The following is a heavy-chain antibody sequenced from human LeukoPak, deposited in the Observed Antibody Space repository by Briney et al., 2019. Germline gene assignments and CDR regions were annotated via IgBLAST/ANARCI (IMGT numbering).Heavy chain of an antibody. Sequence: SETLSLTCTVSGDSISSYYWSWIRQPPGKGLEWIGYIYYSGSTKYNPSLKSRVTISVDTSKNQFSLKLSSVTAADTAVYYCARDRQATTAYDAFDIWGRRTMVTVSS. CDR1: GDSISSYY. D-gene: IGHD4-17*01. V-gene: IGHV4-59*01. J-gene: IGHJ3*02. CDR2: IYYSGST. CDR3: ARDRQATTAYDAFDI.